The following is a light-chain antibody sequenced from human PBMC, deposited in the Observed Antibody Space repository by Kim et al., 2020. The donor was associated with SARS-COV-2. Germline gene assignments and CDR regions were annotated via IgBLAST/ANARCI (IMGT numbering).Light chain of an antibody. CDR1: SSIIGSNY. CDR3: AAWDDSLSGWV. CDR2: RNN. V-gene: IGLV1-47*01. Sequence: QRVSISCHGRSSIIGSNYVYWYQQLPGTAPKLLIYRNNQRPSGVPDRFSGSKSGTSASLAISGLRSEDEADYYCAAWDDSLSGWVFGGGTQMTVL. J-gene: IGLJ3*02.